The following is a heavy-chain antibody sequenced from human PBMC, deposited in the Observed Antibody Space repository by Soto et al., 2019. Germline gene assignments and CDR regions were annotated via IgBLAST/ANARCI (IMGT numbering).Heavy chain of an antibody. CDR2: IYYSGST. CDR1: GGSISSSSYY. CDR3: ARHYDFWSGYYRSYYYYGMDV. D-gene: IGHD3-3*01. J-gene: IGHJ6*02. V-gene: IGHV4-39*01. Sequence: TLSLTCTVSGGSISSSSYYWGWIRQPPGKGLEWIGSIYYSGSTYYNPSLKSRVTISVDTSKNQFSLKLSSVTAADTAVYYCARHYDFWSGYYRSYYYYGMDVWGQGTTVTVSS.